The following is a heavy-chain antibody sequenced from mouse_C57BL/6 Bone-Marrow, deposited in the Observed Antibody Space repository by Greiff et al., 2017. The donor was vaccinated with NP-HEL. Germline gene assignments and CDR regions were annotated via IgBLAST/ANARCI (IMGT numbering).Heavy chain of an antibody. Sequence: VQLQQPGAELVKPGASVKLSCKASGYTFTSYWMHWVKQRPGQGLEWIGMIHPNSGSTNYNEKFKSKATLTVDKSSSTAYMQLSSLTSEDSAVYFCARFDYYGSSFDYWGQGTTLTVSS. J-gene: IGHJ2*01. CDR2: IHPNSGST. CDR3: ARFDYYGSSFDY. D-gene: IGHD1-1*01. CDR1: GYTFTSYW. V-gene: IGHV1-64*01.